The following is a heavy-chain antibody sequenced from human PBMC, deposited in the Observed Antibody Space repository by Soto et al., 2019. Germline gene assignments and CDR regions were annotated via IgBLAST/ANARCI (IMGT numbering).Heavy chain of an antibody. Sequence: EVQLVESGGGLVQPGGSLRLSCAASGFTFSSLWMHWVRQPPGKGLVWVSRINSDGSTTNYADSVQGRFTISRDNAKNTVYLQMSSLGAGDSAVYYCARGVQNAYAVDVWGQGTTVTVSS. D-gene: IGHD2-21*01. CDR3: ARGVQNAYAVDV. CDR2: INSDGSTT. J-gene: IGHJ6*02. V-gene: IGHV3-74*01. CDR1: GFTFSSLW.